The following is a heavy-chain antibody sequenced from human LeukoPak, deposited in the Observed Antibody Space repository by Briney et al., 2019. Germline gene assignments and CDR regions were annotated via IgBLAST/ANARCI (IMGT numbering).Heavy chain of an antibody. CDR2: IYLSDSDT. V-gene: IGHV5-51*01. D-gene: IGHD4-17*01. CDR3: ARRVYGDYSFHY. CDR1: GYSYTTYW. J-gene: IGHJ4*02. Sequence: GESLKISCQATGYSYTTYWIAWVRQIPGKGLEWMGIIYLSDSDTTYSPSFQGRVTISADKSISTAYLQWSSLKASDTAIYYCARRVYGDYSFHYWGQGTLATVSS.